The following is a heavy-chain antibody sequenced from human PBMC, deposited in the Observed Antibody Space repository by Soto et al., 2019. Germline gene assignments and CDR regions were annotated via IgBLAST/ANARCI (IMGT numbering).Heavy chain of an antibody. J-gene: IGHJ4*02. CDR2: IKSKTDGGTT. V-gene: IGHV3-15*07. D-gene: IGHD3-10*01. Sequence: GGSLRLSCAASGFTFSNAWMNWVRQAPGKGLEWVGRIKSKTDGGTTDYAAPVKGRFTISRDDSKKTLYLQMNSLKTEDTAVYYCTTDGQSLFYGSGSYEGIYWGQGTLVTVSS. CDR3: TTDGQSLFYGSGSYEGIY. CDR1: GFTFSNAW.